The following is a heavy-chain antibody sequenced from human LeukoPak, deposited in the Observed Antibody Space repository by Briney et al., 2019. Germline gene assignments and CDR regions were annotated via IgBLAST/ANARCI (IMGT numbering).Heavy chain of an antibody. J-gene: IGHJ4*02. Sequence: GGSLRLSCAASGFTFSRYYMHWVRQAPGKGLVWVSRINSDGSGTTYADSVKGRFTVSRDNAKNTLYLQMNSLRVEDTAMYYCTRVFAGDEYSSSGYWGQGTMVTVSS. CDR1: GFTFSRYY. CDR2: INSDGSGT. V-gene: IGHV3-74*01. D-gene: IGHD6-13*01. CDR3: TRVFAGDEYSSSGY.